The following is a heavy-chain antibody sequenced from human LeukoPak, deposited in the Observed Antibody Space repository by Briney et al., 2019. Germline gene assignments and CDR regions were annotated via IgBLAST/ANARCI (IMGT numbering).Heavy chain of an antibody. Sequence: ASVKVSCKASGGTFNTYAISWVRQAPGQGLEWMGGIIPIFDTTHYAHNFQGRVTITAEKSTTTAYMELSSLRSEDTAVYYCARGIWEVRQGVAPLDPFDPWSQGTLVTVSS. CDR3: ARGIWEVRQGVAPLDPFDP. CDR1: GGTFNTYA. V-gene: IGHV1-69*06. CDR2: IIPIFDTT. J-gene: IGHJ5*02. D-gene: IGHD2-15*01.